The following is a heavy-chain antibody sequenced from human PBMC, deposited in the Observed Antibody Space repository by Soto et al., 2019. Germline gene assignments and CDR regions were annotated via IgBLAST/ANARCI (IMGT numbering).Heavy chain of an antibody. Sequence: SETLSLTCTVSGVSISSGDYYWSWIRQHPGKGLEWIGTIYFSGTTYYNPSLKSRVTISVDTSKSQFSLKLSSVTAADTAVYYCARRDRSGFSYWLDTWGQGTLVTVSS. V-gene: IGHV4-31*03. CDR2: IYFSGTT. J-gene: IGHJ5*02. CDR1: GVSISSGDYY. D-gene: IGHD3-22*01. CDR3: ARRDRSGFSYWLDT.